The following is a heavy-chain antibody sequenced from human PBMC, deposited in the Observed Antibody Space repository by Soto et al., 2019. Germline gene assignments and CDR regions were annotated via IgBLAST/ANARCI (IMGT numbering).Heavy chain of an antibody. J-gene: IGHJ3*02. CDR1: GYTFTSYY. CDR3: ARDGVGAKGFDI. Sequence: QVQLVQSGAEVKKPGASVKVSCKASGYTFTSYYMHWVRQAPGQGLEWMGIINPSGGSTNYAQKFQGRVTMTRDTSTSTVYMELSSLRSEDTAVYYCARDGVGAKGFDIWGQGTMVTVSS. D-gene: IGHD1-26*01. CDR2: INPSGGST. V-gene: IGHV1-46*01.